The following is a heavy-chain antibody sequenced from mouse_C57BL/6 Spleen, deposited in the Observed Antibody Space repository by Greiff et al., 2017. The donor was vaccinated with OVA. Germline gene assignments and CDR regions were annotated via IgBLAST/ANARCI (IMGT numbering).Heavy chain of an antibody. Sequence: QVQLKQSGPGLVAPSQSLSITCTVSGFSLTSYGVDWVRQSPGKGLEWLGVIWGVGSTTYNSALKSRLSIRKDNSKSQVFLKMNSLQTDDTAMYYCATEKAQAPFADWGQGTLVTVSA. CDR2: IWGVGST. CDR1: GFSLTSYG. D-gene: IGHD3-2*02. J-gene: IGHJ3*01. V-gene: IGHV2-6*01. CDR3: ATEKAQAPFAD.